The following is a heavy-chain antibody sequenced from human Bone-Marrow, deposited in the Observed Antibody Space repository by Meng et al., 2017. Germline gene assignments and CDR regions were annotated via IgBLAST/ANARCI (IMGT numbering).Heavy chain of an antibody. CDR2: ISSSGSTI. J-gene: IGHJ4*02. D-gene: IGHD3-10*01. Sequence: GESLKISCAASGFTFSDYYMRWIRQAPGKGLEWVSYISSSGSTIYYADSVKGRFTISRDNAKNSLYLQMNSLRAEDTAVYYCARVLLWFGELFPEYYFDYWGQGTLVTVSS. CDR1: GFTFSDYY. V-gene: IGHV3-11*04. CDR3: ARVLLWFGELFPEYYFDY.